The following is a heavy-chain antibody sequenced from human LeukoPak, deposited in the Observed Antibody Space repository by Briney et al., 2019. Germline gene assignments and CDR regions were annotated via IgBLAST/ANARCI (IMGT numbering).Heavy chain of an antibody. CDR3: ATTHTVTTTHY. J-gene: IGHJ4*02. V-gene: IGHV1-46*01. D-gene: IGHD4-17*01. Sequence: GASVKVSCKASGYTFTGYYMHWVRQAPGQGLEWMGWINPSGGSTSYAQKFQGRVTMTRDMSTSTVYMELSSLRSEDTAVYYCATTHTVTTTHYWGQGTLVTVSS. CDR1: GYTFTGYY. CDR2: INPSGGST.